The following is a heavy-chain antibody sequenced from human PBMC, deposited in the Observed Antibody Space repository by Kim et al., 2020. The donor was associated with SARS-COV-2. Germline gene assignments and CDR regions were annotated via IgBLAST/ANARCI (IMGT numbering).Heavy chain of an antibody. J-gene: IGHJ4*02. CDR3: ARQRNDIVVVVATPFFDY. D-gene: IGHD2-15*01. V-gene: IGHV4-39*01. Sequence: KSRVTISVDTAKNQFSLQLSSVTAADTAVYYCARQRNDIVVVVATPFFDYWGQGTLVTVSS.